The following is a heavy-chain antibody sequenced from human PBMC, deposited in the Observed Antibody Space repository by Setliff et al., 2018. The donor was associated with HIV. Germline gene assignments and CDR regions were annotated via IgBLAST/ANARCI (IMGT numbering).Heavy chain of an antibody. CDR2: ISAYNGDT. D-gene: IGHD3-3*02. J-gene: IGHJ6*02. CDR1: GYTFTSYG. CDR3: ARDAWVEFLEWTFYGMDV. Sequence: EASVKVSCKASGYTFTSYGISWVRQAPGQGLEWMGWISAYNGDTKYAPKVQGRVTLTTDTSSSTLYMELRSLRSDDTAVYYCARDAWVEFLEWTFYGMDVWGQGTTVTVSS. V-gene: IGHV1-18*01.